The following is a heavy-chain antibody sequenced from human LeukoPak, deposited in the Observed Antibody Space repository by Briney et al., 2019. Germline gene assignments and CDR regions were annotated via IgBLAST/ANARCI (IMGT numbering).Heavy chain of an antibody. D-gene: IGHD3-22*01. CDR1: GFTFSSYG. Sequence: SGGSLRLSCAASGFTFSSYGMHWVRQAPGKGLEWVAVISFDGIIKYYADSVKGRFTISRDNSKNTLYLQMNSLRAEDTAVYYCARAKFDSSRYYYRGFDIWGQGTMVTVSS. CDR3: ARAKFDSSRYYYRGFDI. CDR2: ISFDGIIK. V-gene: IGHV3-30*19. J-gene: IGHJ3*02.